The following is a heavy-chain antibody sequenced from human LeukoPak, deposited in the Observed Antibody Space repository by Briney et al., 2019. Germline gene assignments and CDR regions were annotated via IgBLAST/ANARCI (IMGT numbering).Heavy chain of an antibody. V-gene: IGHV3-66*02. D-gene: IGHD6-19*01. CDR3: ERASGWYERVPDYYYYYMDV. CDR2: IYSGGST. CDR1: GSTVTSNF. J-gene: IGHJ6*03. Sequence: GGSLRFSCAASGSTVTSNFMSWVRQAPGRGLEWSSVIYSGGSTYYADSVKGRFTISRDNSKNTLYLQMNSLRTDDTAVYYCERASGWYERVPDYYYYYMDVWGKGTTVTVSS.